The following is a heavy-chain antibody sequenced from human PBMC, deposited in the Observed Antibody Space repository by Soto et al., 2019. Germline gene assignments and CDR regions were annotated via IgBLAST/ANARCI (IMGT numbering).Heavy chain of an antibody. J-gene: IGHJ4*02. Sequence: GASVKVSCKASGYTFPGYYMHWVRQAPGQGLEWMGWINPNSGGTNYAQKFQGWVTMTRDTSISTAYMELSRLRSDDTAVYYCARDHYGSGSFERIYYFDYWGQGTLVTVSS. CDR3: ARDHYGSGSFERIYYFDY. CDR1: GYTFPGYY. V-gene: IGHV1-2*04. CDR2: INPNSGGT. D-gene: IGHD3-10*01.